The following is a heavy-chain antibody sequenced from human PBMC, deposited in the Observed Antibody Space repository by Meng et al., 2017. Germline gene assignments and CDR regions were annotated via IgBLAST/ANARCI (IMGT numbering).Heavy chain of an antibody. CDR2: ISSSSSYI. D-gene: IGHD3-16*02. CDR1: GFTFSSYS. V-gene: IGHV3-21*01. J-gene: IGHJ6*02. CDR3: ARDHTTFGGVIVIWHYYGMDV. Sequence: GESLKISCAASGFTFSSYSMNWVRQAPGKGLEWVSSISSSSSYIYYADSVKGRFTISRDNAKNSLYLQMNSLRAEDTAVYYCARDHTTFGGVIVIWHYYGMDVWGQGTKVTVSS.